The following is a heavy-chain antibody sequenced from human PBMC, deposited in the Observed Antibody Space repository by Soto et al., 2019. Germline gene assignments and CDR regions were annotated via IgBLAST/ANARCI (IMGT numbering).Heavy chain of an antibody. CDR2: IHYSGST. CDR3: ATSPGLNYYGYYFDY. D-gene: IGHD3-10*01. Sequence: SETLSLTCTVSGGSISSYYWSWIRQPPGKGLEWIGYIHYSGSTNYNPSLKSRVTISVDTSKNQFSLKLSSVTAADTAVYYCATSPGLNYYGYYFDYWGQGTLVTVSS. CDR1: GGSISSYY. J-gene: IGHJ4*02. V-gene: IGHV4-59*01.